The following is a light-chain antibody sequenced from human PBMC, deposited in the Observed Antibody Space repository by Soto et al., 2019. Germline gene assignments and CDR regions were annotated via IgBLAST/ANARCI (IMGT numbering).Light chain of an antibody. CDR1: SSNIGSNT. Sequence: QSVLTQPPSASGTPGQRVTISCSGSSSNIGSNTVNWFQQLPGTPPKLLTYSNNQRPSGVPDRFSGSKSGTSASLAISGLQSEDEADYYCAAWDDSLNGAVFGGGTQLTVL. CDR2: SNN. CDR3: AAWDDSLNGAV. J-gene: IGLJ7*01. V-gene: IGLV1-44*01.